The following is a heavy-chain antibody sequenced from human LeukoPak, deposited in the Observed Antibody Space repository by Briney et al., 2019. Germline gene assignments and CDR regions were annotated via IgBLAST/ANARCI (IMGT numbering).Heavy chain of an antibody. Sequence: GSLRLSCAASGFTFSSYWMSWVRQAPGKGLEWVDNTKQEGREKYYVDSMKGRFTISRDNSKNSLYLQMSSLRAEDTAVYYCARERDYDSSGYYFDYWGQGTLVTVSS. V-gene: IGHV3-7*01. CDR3: ARERDYDSSGYYFDY. D-gene: IGHD3-22*01. J-gene: IGHJ4*02. CDR2: TKQEGREK. CDR1: GFTFSSYW.